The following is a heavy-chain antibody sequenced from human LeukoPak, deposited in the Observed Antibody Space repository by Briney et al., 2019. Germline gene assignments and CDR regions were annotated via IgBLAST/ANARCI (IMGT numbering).Heavy chain of an antibody. CDR1: GFTFRSYD. V-gene: IGHV3-30-3*01. D-gene: IGHD1-26*01. J-gene: IGHJ4*02. Sequence: GRSLRLSCAASGFTFRSYDMHWVRQAPGKGLEWVAVISYDGSNKYYADSVKGRFTISRDNSKNTLYLQMNSLRAEDTAVYYCARDYRGSLDTFDYWGQGTLVTVSS. CDR2: ISYDGSNK. CDR3: ARDYRGSLDTFDY.